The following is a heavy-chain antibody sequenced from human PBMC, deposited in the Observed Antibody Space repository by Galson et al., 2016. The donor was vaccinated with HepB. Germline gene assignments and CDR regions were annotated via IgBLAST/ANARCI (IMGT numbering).Heavy chain of an antibody. CDR1: GASVSIGSFY. Sequence: ETLSLTCFVSGASVSIGSFYWSWIRQSPGKGLEWIGYIYYSGSTKYNPSLKSRVTISVDTSKNHFSLKLTSVTAADTAVYYCARGPLLRYFDWGQGTLVTVSS. J-gene: IGHJ4*02. CDR3: ARGPLLRYFD. CDR2: IYYSGST. D-gene: IGHD3-9*01. V-gene: IGHV4-61*03.